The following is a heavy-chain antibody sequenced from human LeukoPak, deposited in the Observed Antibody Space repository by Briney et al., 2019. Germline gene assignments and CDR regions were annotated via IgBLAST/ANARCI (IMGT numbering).Heavy chain of an antibody. CDR2: ISSSSGYM. CDR1: GFTFSSYS. V-gene: IGHV3-21*01. Sequence: GGSLRLSCAASGFTFSSYSMNWVRQAPGKGPEWVSSISSSSGYMYYADSIKGRFTISRDNARNSLYLQMNSLRGEDTAMYYCARGGPAAMGMSNFDYWGQGTLVTVSS. D-gene: IGHD2-2*01. CDR3: ARGGPAAMGMSNFDY. J-gene: IGHJ4*02.